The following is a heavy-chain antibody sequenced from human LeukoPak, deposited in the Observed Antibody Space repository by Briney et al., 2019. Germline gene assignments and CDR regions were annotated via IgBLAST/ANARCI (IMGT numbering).Heavy chain of an antibody. V-gene: IGHV3-30*18. CDR3: AKDRHSSSWYEDY. CDR2: ISYNGSNK. CDR1: GFTFSSYV. D-gene: IGHD6-13*01. Sequence: PGRSLRLSCAASGFTFSSYVMHWVRQAPGKGLEWVAVISYNGSNKYYADSVKGRFTISRDNSKNTLYLQMNSLRAEDTAVYYCAKDRHSSSWYEDYWGQGTLVTVSS. J-gene: IGHJ4*02.